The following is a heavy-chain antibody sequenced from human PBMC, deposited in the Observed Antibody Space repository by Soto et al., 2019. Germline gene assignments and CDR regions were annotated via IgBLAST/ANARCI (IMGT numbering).Heavy chain of an antibody. CDR2: IIPIFGTA. V-gene: IGHV1-69*13. CDR1: GGTFSTYA. Sequence: GASVKVSCKASGGTFSTYAISWVRQAPGQGLEWMGGIIPIFGTANYAQKFQGRVTITADESTSTAYMELSSLRSEDTAVYYCARTMVAATQNPPWYYGMDVWGQGTTVTVSS. CDR3: ARTMVAATQNPPWYYGMDV. D-gene: IGHD2-15*01. J-gene: IGHJ6*02.